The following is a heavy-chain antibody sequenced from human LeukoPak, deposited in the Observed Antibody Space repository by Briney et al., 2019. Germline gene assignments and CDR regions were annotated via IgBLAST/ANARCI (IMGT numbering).Heavy chain of an antibody. V-gene: IGHV3-48*03. CDR2: ISSSGSTI. J-gene: IGHJ4*02. D-gene: IGHD3-22*01. Sequence: GGSLRLSCAASGFTFSSYEMSWVRQAPGKGLEWVSYISSSGSTIYYADSVKGRFTISRDNAKNSLYLQMNSLRSEDMAVYYCARSAPYSSGYSSYYFDYWGQGTLVTVSS. CDR3: ARSAPYSSGYSSYYFDY. CDR1: GFTFSSYE.